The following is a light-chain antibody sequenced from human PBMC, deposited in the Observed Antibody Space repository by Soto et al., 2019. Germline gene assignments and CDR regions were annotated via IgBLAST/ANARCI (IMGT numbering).Light chain of an antibody. CDR3: QQRSNWPWT. Sequence: EIVMTQSPATLSVSPGEGATLSCRAIRGIGDTLAWYQQKPGQTPRLLIYDTSIRATGVPARFSGSGSGTDFTLTISSLEPEDFAVYYCQQRSNWPWTFGQGTKVDIK. V-gene: IGKV3D-11*01. CDR1: RGIGDT. J-gene: IGKJ1*01. CDR2: DTS.